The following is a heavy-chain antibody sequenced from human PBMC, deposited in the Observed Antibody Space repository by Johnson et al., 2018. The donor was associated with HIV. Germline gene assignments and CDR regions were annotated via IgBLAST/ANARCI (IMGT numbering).Heavy chain of an antibody. J-gene: IGHJ3*02. Sequence: QVQLVESGGGVVQPGRSLRLSCAASGFTFSNYAMHWVRQAPGKGLEWVAVISYDGSNKYYADSVKGRFTISRDNSKNTLYLQMNSLRAEDTAVYYCATPRIPTDRAFDIWGQGTMVTVSS. D-gene: IGHD2/OR15-2a*01. CDR3: ATPRIPTDRAFDI. V-gene: IGHV3-30*14. CDR2: ISYDGSNK. CDR1: GFTFSNYA.